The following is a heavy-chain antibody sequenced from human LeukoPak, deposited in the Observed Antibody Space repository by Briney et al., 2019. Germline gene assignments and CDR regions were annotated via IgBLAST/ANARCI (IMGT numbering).Heavy chain of an antibody. Sequence: PSETLSLTCTVSGGSISSFYWSWIRQPPGKGREWIGYIYYSGSTNYNPSLKSRFTISVDTAKNQFSLKLSSVTVADTAVYYGARSHGIGYFDYWGQGTLVTVSS. J-gene: IGHJ4*02. CDR1: GGSISSFY. D-gene: IGHD2-21*01. CDR3: ARSHGIGYFDY. V-gene: IGHV4-59*01. CDR2: IYYSGST.